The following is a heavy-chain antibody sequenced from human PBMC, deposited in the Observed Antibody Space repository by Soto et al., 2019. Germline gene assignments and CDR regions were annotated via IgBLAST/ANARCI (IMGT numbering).Heavy chain of an antibody. J-gene: IGHJ5*02. V-gene: IGHV3-30*18. D-gene: IGHD1-26*01. CDR2: ISSDGNNK. Sequence: QVQLVESGGGVVQPGRSLRLSCAASGFTFSNYGMHWVHQAPGKGLEWVTVISSDGNNKYYADSVRGRFTISRDNSKNTLFLQMNSLRAEDTAMYYCAKDRPVKARSGSLSSWGQGTLVTVSS. CDR1: GFTFSNYG. CDR3: AKDRPVKARSGSLSS.